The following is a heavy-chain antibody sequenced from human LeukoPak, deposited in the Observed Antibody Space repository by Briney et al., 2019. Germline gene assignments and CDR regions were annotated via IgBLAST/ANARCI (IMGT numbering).Heavy chain of an antibody. J-gene: IGHJ6*03. V-gene: IGHV1-8*03. D-gene: IGHD3-22*01. CDR2: INPSGGST. Sequence: ASVKVSCKASGYTFTSYGISWVRQAPGQGLEWMGIINPSGGSTSYAQKFQGRVTITRNTSISTAYMELSSLRSEDTAVYYCVSGYYDSSGYYPSSGYYYMDVWGKGTTVTVSS. CDR3: VSGYYDSSGYYPSSGYYYMDV. CDR1: GYTFTSYG.